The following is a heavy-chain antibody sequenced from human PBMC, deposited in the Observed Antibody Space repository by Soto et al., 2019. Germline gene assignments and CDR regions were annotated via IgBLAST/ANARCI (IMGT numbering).Heavy chain of an antibody. CDR2: IWYDGSNK. CDR3: ARDLGYSYGYESYYYYGMDV. CDR1: GFTFSSYG. J-gene: IGHJ6*02. Sequence: HPGGSLRLSCAASGFTFSSYGMHWVRQAPGKGLEWVAVIWYDGSNKYYADSVKGRFTISRDNSKNTLYLQMNSLRAEDTAVYYCARDLGYSYGYESYYYYGMDVWGQGTTVTVSS. D-gene: IGHD5-18*01. V-gene: IGHV3-33*01.